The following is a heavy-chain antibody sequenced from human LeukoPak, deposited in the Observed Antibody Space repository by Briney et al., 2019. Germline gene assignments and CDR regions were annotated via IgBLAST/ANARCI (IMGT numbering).Heavy chain of an antibody. CDR3: ARVEYNYGPNFDY. D-gene: IGHD5-18*01. Sequence: GGPLRLSCAASGFTFSDYYMTWIRQAPGKGLEWVSYITRSSSYTKYADSVKGRFTISRDNAKNSLFLQMNSLRAEDTAVYYCARVEYNYGPNFDYWGQGTQVTVSS. CDR2: ITRSSSYT. CDR1: GFTFSDYY. V-gene: IGHV3-11*06. J-gene: IGHJ4*02.